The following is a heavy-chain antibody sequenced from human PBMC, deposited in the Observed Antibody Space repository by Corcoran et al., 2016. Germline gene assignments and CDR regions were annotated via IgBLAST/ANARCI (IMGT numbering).Heavy chain of an antibody. CDR1: GYTFTSYA. CDR2: INAGNGNT. J-gene: IGHJ5*02. D-gene: IGHD6-19*01. Sequence: QVQLVQSGAEVKKPGASVKVSCKASGYTFTSYAMHWVRQAPGQRLEWMGWINAGNGNTKYSQKFQGRVTITRDTSASTAYMELSSLRSEDTAVYYCARSGSSGWHNNWFDPWAREPWSPSPQ. CDR3: ARSGSSGWHNNWFDP. V-gene: IGHV1-3*01.